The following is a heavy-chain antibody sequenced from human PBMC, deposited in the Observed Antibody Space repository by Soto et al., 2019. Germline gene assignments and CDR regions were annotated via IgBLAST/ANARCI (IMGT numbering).Heavy chain of an antibody. CDR3: ARVSAYSSSRFDP. Sequence: TLSLTCAVSGGSISSSNWWSWVRQPPGKGLEWIGEIYHSRSTNYNPSLKSRVTISVDKSKNQFSLKLSSVTAADTAVYYCARVSAYSSSRFDPWGQGTLVTVSS. V-gene: IGHV4-4*02. CDR1: GGSISSSNW. J-gene: IGHJ5*02. CDR2: IYHSRST. D-gene: IGHD6-6*01.